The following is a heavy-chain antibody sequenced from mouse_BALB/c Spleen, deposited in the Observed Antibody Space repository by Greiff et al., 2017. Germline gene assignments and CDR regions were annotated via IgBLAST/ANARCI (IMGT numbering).Heavy chain of an antibody. CDR1: GYSITSDYA. J-gene: IGHJ3*01. V-gene: IGHV3-2*02. CDR3: ARSNYDFPWFAY. D-gene: IGHD2-4*01. CDR2: ISYSGST. Sequence: VQLKESGPGLVKPSQSLSLTCTVTGYSITSDYAWNWIRQFPGNKLEWMGYISYSGSTSYNPSLKSRISITRDTSKNQFFLQLNSVTTEDTATYYCARSNYDFPWFAYWGQGTLVTVSA.